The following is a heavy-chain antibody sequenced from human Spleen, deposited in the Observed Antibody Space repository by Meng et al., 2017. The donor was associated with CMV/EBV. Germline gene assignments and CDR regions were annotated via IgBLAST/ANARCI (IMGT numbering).Heavy chain of an antibody. CDR2: ISPNRGDT. CDR3: ARRVPSVQFDF. D-gene: IGHD1-1*01. CDR1: GYTFTDYY. V-gene: IGHV1-2*02. Sequence: SCKASGYTFTDYYIHWVRQAPGQGLEWMGWISPNRGDTNYAQKFQGRVTMTRDTSISTAYLELSRLRSDDTAVYYCARRVPSVQFDFWGQGTLVTVSS. J-gene: IGHJ4*02.